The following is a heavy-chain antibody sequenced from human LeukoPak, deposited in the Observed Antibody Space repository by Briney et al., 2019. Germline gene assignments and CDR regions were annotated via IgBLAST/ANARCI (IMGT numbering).Heavy chain of an antibody. CDR2: ISYDGSNK. CDR1: GFTFSSYG. J-gene: IGHJ4*02. Sequence: GRSLRLSCAASGFTFSSYGMHWVRQAPGKGLEWVAVISYDGSNKYYADSVKGRFTISRDNSKNTLYLQMNSLRVEDTAVYYCVREGYDSGSYYLDFWGQGTLVTVSS. D-gene: IGHD3-10*01. V-gene: IGHV3-30*03. CDR3: VREGYDSGSYYLDF.